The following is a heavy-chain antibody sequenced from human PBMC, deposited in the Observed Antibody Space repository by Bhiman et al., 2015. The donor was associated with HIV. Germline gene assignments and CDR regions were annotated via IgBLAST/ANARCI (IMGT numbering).Heavy chain of an antibody. Sequence: EVQLVESGGGLVXPGGSLRLSCAASGFTFSRYEMNWVRQAPGKGLEWVSYISSSGSTIYYADSVKGRFTISRDNAKKSLYLQMNSLRAEDTAVYYCAREEMYHFDYWGQGTLVTVSS. CDR3: AREEMYHFDY. V-gene: IGHV3-48*03. CDR2: ISSSGSTI. D-gene: IGHD5-24*01. CDR1: GFTFSRYE. J-gene: IGHJ4*02.